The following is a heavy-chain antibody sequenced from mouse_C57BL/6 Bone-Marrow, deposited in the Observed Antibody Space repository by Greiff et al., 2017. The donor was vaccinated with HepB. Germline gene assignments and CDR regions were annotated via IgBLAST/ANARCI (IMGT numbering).Heavy chain of an antibody. J-gene: IGHJ4*01. CDR1: GFTFSDYY. Sequence: EVNVVESGGGLVQPGGSLKLSCAASGFTFSDYYMYWVRQTPEKRLEWVAYISNGGGSTYYPDTVKGRFTISRDNAKNTLYLQMSRLKSEDTAMYYCARHTTVVEDAMDYWGQGTSVTVSS. CDR3: ARHTTVVEDAMDY. CDR2: ISNGGGST. V-gene: IGHV5-12*01. D-gene: IGHD1-1*01.